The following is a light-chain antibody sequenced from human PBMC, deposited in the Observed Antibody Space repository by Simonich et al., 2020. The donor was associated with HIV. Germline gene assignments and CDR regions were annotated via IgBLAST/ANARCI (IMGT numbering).Light chain of an antibody. CDR3: CSYAGSNTYV. CDR2: EGS. V-gene: IGLV2-23*01. Sequence: QSALTQPASVSASPGQSITISCTGTSSDVGSYNLVSWYQQHPGKAPKLMIYEGSRRPSGFSDRFSGSKSGNRASLTISGLQAEDEADYYCCSYAGSNTYVFGTGTKVTVL. CDR1: SSDVGSYNL. J-gene: IGLJ1*01.